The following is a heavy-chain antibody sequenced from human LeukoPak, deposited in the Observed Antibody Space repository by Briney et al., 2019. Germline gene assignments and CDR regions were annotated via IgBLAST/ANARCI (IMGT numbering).Heavy chain of an antibody. V-gene: IGHV3-7*01. J-gene: IGHJ4*02. CDR1: DFTLSPYW. D-gene: IGHD2-8*02. CDR2: IDSDGGDK. Sequence: PGGSLRLSCAASDFTLSPYWMTWVRQAPGRGLEWVANIDSDGGDKYYGDSVKGRCSISRDNAENSLFLQMNNLRVEDSAVYYCARGGSGSSKYWVFWGQGTLVTVSS. CDR3: ARGGSGSSKYWVF.